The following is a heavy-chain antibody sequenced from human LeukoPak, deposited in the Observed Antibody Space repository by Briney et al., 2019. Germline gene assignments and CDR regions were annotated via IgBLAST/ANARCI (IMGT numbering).Heavy chain of an antibody. Sequence: GGSLRLSCAASGFTFSDYYMSWIRQAPGKGLEWVSYISSSSSYTNYADSVKGRFTISRDNAKNSLYLQMNNLRAEDTAVYYCARAPGRYYDIDYWGQGTLVTVSS. V-gene: IGHV3-11*06. CDR1: GFTFSDYY. D-gene: IGHD3-9*01. CDR2: ISSSSSYT. CDR3: ARAPGRYYDIDY. J-gene: IGHJ4*02.